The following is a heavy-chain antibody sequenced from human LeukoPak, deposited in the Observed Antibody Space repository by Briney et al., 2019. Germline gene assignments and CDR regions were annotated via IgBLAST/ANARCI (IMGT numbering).Heavy chain of an antibody. Sequence: PSETLSLTCTVSGGSISSYYWSWIRQPPGKGLEWIGYIYYSGSTNYNSSLKSRVTISVDTSKNQFSLKLSSVTAADTAVYYCARGSGAMVRGVIIDYWGQGTLVTVSS. CDR2: IYYSGST. CDR1: GGSISSYY. V-gene: IGHV4-59*01. D-gene: IGHD3-10*01. J-gene: IGHJ4*02. CDR3: ARGSGAMVRGVIIDY.